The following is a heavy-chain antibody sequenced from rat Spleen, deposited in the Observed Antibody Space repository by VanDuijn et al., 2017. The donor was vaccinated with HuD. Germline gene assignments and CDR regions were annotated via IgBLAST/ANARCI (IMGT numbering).Heavy chain of an antibody. V-gene: IGHV2-41*01. D-gene: IGHD1-2*01. CDR1: GFSLTSYN. CDR2: IWGDGST. Sequence: QVQLRESGPGLVQPSQTLSLTCTVAGFSLTSYNVHWVRQPPGKGLEWMGVIWGDGSTAYNSALKSRLSISRDTSKSQVFLKMNSLQTEDTATYYCARVGYSSYIRYFDYWGQGVMVTVSS. J-gene: IGHJ2*01. CDR3: ARVGYSSYIRYFDY.